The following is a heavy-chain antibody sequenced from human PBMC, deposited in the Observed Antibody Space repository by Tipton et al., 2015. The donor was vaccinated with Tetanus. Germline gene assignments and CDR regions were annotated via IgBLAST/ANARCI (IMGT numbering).Heavy chain of an antibody. J-gene: IGHJ4*02. CDR3: AREGPSYYFDY. Sequence: TLSLTCTVSGGSISSSSYYWGWIRQPPGKGLEWIGSIYYSGSTYYNPSLKSRVTISVDTSKNQFSLKLSSVTAADTAVYYCAREGPSYYFDYWGQGTLVTVSS. V-gene: IGHV4-39*02. CDR1: GGSISSSSYY. D-gene: IGHD6-6*01. CDR2: IYYSGST.